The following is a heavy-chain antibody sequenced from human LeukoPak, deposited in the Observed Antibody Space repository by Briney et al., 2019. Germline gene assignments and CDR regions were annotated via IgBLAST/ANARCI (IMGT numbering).Heavy chain of an antibody. CDR1: GGSISSYY. D-gene: IGHD3-22*01. CDR2: IYYSGST. CDR3: ASSAVYYYDSSGYVIFDY. V-gene: IGHV4-59*01. Sequence: SETLSLTCTVSGGSISSYYWSWIRQPPGKGLEWIGYIYYSGSTNYNPSPKSRVTISVDTSKNQFSLKLSSVTAADTAVYYCASSAVYYYDSSGYVIFDYWGQGTLVTVSS. J-gene: IGHJ4*02.